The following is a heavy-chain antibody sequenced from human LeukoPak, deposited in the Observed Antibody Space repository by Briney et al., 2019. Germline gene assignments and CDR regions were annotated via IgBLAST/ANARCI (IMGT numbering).Heavy chain of an antibody. CDR2: IDADNGDT. J-gene: IGHJ1*01. Sequence: ASVKVSCKASGYTFSGYAIHWVRQAPGQRFEWMGWIDADNGDTRYSQKFQGRVTITADESTSTAYMELSSLRSEDTAVYYCARDSSELRSLIFHWGQGTLVTVSS. CDR1: GYTFSGYA. CDR3: ARDSSELRSLIFH. D-gene: IGHD1-14*01. V-gene: IGHV1-3*01.